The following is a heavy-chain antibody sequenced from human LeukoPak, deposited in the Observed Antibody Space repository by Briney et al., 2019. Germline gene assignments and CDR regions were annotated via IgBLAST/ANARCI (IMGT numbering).Heavy chain of an antibody. V-gene: IGHV1-46*01. CDR1: GYSFTRSY. J-gene: IGHJ4*02. D-gene: IGHD3-22*01. CDR3: ARVVASYESSGDPVFDY. CDR2: INPSGGGT. Sequence: ASVKVSRKASGYSFTRSYMHWVRQAPGQGLEWMGVINPSGGGTTYAQRFQGRVTMTTDTSTSTVYMELSSLRSEDTAVYYCARVVASYESSGDPVFDYWGQGTLVTVSS.